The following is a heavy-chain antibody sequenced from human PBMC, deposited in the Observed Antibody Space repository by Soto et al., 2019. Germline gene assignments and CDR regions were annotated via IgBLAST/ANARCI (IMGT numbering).Heavy chain of an antibody. CDR2: FDPEDGET. J-gene: IGHJ4*02. D-gene: IGHD3-10*01. CDR1: GYTLTELS. CDR3: ATQSPTMVRGVIGY. Sequence: APVKVSCKVSGYTLTELSMHWVRQAPGKGLEWMGGFDPEDGETIYAQKFQGRVTMTEDTSTDTAYMELSSLRSEDTAVYYCATQSPTMVRGVIGYWGQGTLVTVSS. V-gene: IGHV1-24*01.